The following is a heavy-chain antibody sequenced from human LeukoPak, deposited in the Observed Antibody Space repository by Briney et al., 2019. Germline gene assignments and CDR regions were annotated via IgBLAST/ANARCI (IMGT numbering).Heavy chain of an antibody. CDR3: ARSLGGNSPPLY. Sequence: SETLSLTCTVSGGSISSYYWSWIRQPPGKGLEWIGYIYNSGNTNYNPSLKSRVTISIDTSQNQFSLNLSSVTAADTAVYYCARSLGGNSPPLYWGQGILVTVSS. CDR2: IYNSGNT. V-gene: IGHV4-59*01. J-gene: IGHJ4*02. CDR1: GGSISSYY. D-gene: IGHD4-23*01.